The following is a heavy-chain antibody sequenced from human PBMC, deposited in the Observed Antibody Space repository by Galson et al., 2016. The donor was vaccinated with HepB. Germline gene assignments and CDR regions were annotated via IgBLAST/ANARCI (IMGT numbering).Heavy chain of an antibody. J-gene: IGHJ4*02. Sequence: SLRLSCAASGFTFSSYPMSWVRQAPGKGLEWVAADSMDGRRKFYADSVKGPFTISRDNSNNMLFLQMSSLRVDDTAVYYCAKRHEYCPPVGCSVDSWGQGTLVSASS. CDR3: AKRHEYCPPVGCSVDS. CDR1: GFTFSSYP. CDR2: DSMDGRRK. V-gene: IGHV3-30*18. D-gene: IGHD2/OR15-2a*01.